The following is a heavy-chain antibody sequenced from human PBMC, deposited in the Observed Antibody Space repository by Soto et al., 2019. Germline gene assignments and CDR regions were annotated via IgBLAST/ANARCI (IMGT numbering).Heavy chain of an antibody. Sequence: SESRSLACTLSGASIAIYYWRWIRQPPGKGLECIGYFYYSGSTNYNPSLKSRVTISADTSKNQFSLRLSSVTAADTAVYYCASGARYYYGSGDAFDIWGQGTMVT. D-gene: IGHD3-10*01. CDR1: GASIAIYY. CDR3: ASGARYYYGSGDAFDI. V-gene: IGHV4-59*01. CDR2: FYYSGST. J-gene: IGHJ3*02.